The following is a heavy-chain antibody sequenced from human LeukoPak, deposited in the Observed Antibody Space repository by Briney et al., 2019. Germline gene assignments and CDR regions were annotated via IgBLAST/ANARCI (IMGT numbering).Heavy chain of an antibody. CDR1: GGSFSGYY. J-gene: IGHJ4*02. CDR2: INHSGST. D-gene: IGHD2/OR15-2a*01. Sequence: SETLSLTCAVYGGSFSGYYWSWIRQPPGKGLEWIGEINHSGSTNYNPSLKSRVTIPVDTSKNQFSLKLSSVTAADTAVYYCARDYYYFDYWGQGTLVTVSS. CDR3: ARDYYYFDY. V-gene: IGHV4-34*01.